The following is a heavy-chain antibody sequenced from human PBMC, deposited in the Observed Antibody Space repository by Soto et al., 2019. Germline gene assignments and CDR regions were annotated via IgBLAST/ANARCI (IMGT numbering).Heavy chain of an antibody. CDR2: IYHSGNT. J-gene: IGHJ5*02. CDR3: ARVPDR. Sequence: PSATLSLTCAVSGGSIISGGYSWSWIRQPPGKGLEWIGYIYHSGNTYYNPSLKSRVTISVDRSKNQFSLKLSSVTAADTAVYYCARVPDRWGHGTLVTVS. CDR1: GGSIISGGYS. V-gene: IGHV4-30-2*01. D-gene: IGHD2-2*01.